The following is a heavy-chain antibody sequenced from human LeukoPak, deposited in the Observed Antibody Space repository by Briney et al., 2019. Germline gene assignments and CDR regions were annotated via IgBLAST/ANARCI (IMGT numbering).Heavy chain of an antibody. CDR3: MRHEEEDGYNAKPFDF. CDR2: IYYSGNT. CDR1: GGSISNSNYY. Sequence: SVTLSLTCTVSGGSISNSNYYWGWVRQPPGKGLEWIGTIYYSGNTYYTPSLKSRVTISVDTSKNQFFLRLSSVTAADTAVYFCMRHEEEDGYNAKPFDFWGQGTLVTVSS. V-gene: IGHV4-39*01. D-gene: IGHD5-24*01. J-gene: IGHJ4*02.